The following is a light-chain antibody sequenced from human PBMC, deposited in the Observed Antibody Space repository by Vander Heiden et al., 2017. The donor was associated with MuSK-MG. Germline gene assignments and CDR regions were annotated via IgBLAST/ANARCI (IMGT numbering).Light chain of an antibody. CDR2: DAS. V-gene: IGKV3-11*01. Sequence: EIVLTQSPATLSLSPGERATLSCRASQSVSTSLTWYQQKPGQAPRLLIYDASNRAPGIPARFSGGGSGTDLTLTISSLQSEDFAVYYCQHRSNWPPTFGHGTRLEIK. J-gene: IGKJ5*01. CDR3: QHRSNWPPT. CDR1: QSVSTS.